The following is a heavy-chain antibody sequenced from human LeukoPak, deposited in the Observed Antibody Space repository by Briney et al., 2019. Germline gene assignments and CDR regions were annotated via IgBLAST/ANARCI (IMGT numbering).Heavy chain of an antibody. J-gene: IGHJ6*02. V-gene: IGHV1-46*01. Sequence: ASVKVSCKASGYTFTSYYMHWVRQTPGQGLEWMGIINPSGGSTSYAQKFQGRVTMTRDTSISTAYMELSRLRSDDTAVYYCARTLYCSGGSCFVDGMDVWGQGTTVTVSS. D-gene: IGHD2-15*01. CDR3: ARTLYCSGGSCFVDGMDV. CDR1: GYTFTSYY. CDR2: INPSGGST.